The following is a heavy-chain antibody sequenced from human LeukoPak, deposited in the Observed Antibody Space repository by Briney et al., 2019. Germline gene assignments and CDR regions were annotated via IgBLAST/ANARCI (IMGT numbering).Heavy chain of an antibody. J-gene: IGHJ4*02. Sequence: SETLSLTCTVSGASISTYYWSWIRQPQGKGLEWIGYIYYSGSTNYSPSLKCRVTISVDTSKNQYSLKLSSVTAADTAVYYCARLYSSSLGRVFDYWGQGTLVTVSS. CDR3: ARLYSSSLGRVFDY. D-gene: IGHD6-13*01. CDR1: GASISTYY. V-gene: IGHV4-59*01. CDR2: IYYSGST.